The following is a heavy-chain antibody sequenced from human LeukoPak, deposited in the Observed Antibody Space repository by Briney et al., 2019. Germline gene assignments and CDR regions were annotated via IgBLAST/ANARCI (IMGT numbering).Heavy chain of an antibody. D-gene: IGHD4/OR15-4a*01. CDR2: IGRNGGST. CDR3: VKESGFMVAPNSAFDI. CDR1: GFTFNSYP. Sequence: GGSLRLSCSASGFTFNSYPVHWVRQAPGKGLEYVSGIGRNGGSTYYADSVKGRFTISRDNSKNTLYLQMSSLRAEDTAVYYCVKESGFMVAPNSAFDIWGQGTMVTVSS. V-gene: IGHV3-64D*06. J-gene: IGHJ3*02.